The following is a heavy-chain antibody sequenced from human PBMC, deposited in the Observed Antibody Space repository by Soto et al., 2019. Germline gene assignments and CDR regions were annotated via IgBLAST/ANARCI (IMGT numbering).Heavy chain of an antibody. D-gene: IGHD6-13*01. CDR2: IYYSGST. CDR3: ARERPDGSRLDP. CDR1: GGSISSGGYY. Sequence: SSETLSLTCTVSGGSISSGGYYWSWIRQPPGKGLEWIGYIYYSGSTYYNPSLKSRVTISVDTSKNQFSLKLSSVTAADTAVYYCARERPDGSRLDPWGQGTLVT. V-gene: IGHV4-30-4*01. J-gene: IGHJ5*02.